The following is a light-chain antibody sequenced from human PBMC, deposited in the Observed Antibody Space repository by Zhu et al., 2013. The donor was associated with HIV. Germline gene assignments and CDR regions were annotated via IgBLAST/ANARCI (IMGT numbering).Light chain of an antibody. Sequence: QSALTQPASVSGSPGQSITISCTGTSSDVGDYNFVSWYQQHPGKAPKLIIYEVINRPSGVSNRFSGSKSGNTASLTISGLQAEDEADYYCCSFAGGYIYVFGTGTKVTVL. CDR3: CSFAGGYIYV. J-gene: IGLJ1*01. CDR2: EVI. CDR1: SSDVGDYNF. V-gene: IGLV2-23*02.